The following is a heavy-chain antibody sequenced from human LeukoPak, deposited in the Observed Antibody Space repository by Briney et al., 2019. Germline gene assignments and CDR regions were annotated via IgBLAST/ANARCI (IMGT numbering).Heavy chain of an antibody. J-gene: IGHJ3*02. CDR2: INPNSGGT. D-gene: IGHD2-2*01. V-gene: IGHV1-2*02. CDR3: AREIVVVPAGDDAFDI. Sequence: GASVKVSCKASGYTFTGYYMHWVRQAPGQGLEWMGWINPNSGGTNYAQKFQGRVTMTRDTSISTAYMELSRLRSDDTAVYYCAREIVVVPAGDDAFDIWAQGTMVTVSS. CDR1: GYTFTGYY.